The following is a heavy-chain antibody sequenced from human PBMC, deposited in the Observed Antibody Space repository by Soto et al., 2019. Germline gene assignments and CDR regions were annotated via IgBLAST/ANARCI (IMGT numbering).Heavy chain of an antibody. Sequence: SETLSLTCTVSGASVSSSTYSWGWIRQSPGQGLEWIGTIYSSENTYYNPSLLSRVTISVDTSKNEFSLKLSSVTAADTAVYYCARLNGYCISTNCHGYYGMDVWGQGTTVTVS. CDR3: ARLNGYCISTNCHGYYGMDV. V-gene: IGHV4-39*01. CDR1: GASVSSSTYS. CDR2: IYSSENT. D-gene: IGHD2-2*03. J-gene: IGHJ6*02.